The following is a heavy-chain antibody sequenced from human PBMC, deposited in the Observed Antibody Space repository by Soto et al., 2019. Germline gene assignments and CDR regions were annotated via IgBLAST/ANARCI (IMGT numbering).Heavy chain of an antibody. CDR3: ARMESSGTRAFDI. Sequence: SETLSLTCTVSGGSISSYYWSWIRQPPGKGLEWIGYIYYSGSTNYNPSPKSRVTISVDTSKNQFSLKLSSVTAADTAVYYCARMESSGTRAFDIWGQGTMVTVS. D-gene: IGHD3-3*01. V-gene: IGHV4-59*01. CDR1: GGSISSYY. J-gene: IGHJ3*02. CDR2: IYYSGST.